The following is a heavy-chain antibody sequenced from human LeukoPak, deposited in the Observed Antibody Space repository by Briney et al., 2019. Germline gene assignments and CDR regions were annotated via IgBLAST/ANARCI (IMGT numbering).Heavy chain of an antibody. J-gene: IGHJ4*02. CDR3: ALIYYFDY. Sequence: PSETLSLTCTVSGGSISNYYWSWIRQPPGKGLEWIGYIYYSGSTNYNPSLKSRVTISVDTSKNQFSLKLSSVTAADTAVYYCALIYYFDYWGQGTLVTVSS. CDR1: GGSISNYY. D-gene: IGHD2-15*01. CDR2: IYYSGST. V-gene: IGHV4-59*01.